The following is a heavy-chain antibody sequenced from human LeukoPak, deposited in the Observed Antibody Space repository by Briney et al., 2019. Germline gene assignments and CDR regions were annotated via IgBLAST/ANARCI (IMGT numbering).Heavy chain of an antibody. Sequence: ASVKVSCKASGYTFTSYVISWVRQAPGQGLEGMGWISAYNGNTNYAQKLQGRVTMTTDTSTSTAYMELRSLRSDDTAVYYCARDYWRVVPAAIRYPFDPWGQGTLVTVSS. CDR1: GYTFTSYV. CDR3: ARDYWRVVPAAIRYPFDP. V-gene: IGHV1-18*01. D-gene: IGHD2-2*01. J-gene: IGHJ5*02. CDR2: ISAYNGNT.